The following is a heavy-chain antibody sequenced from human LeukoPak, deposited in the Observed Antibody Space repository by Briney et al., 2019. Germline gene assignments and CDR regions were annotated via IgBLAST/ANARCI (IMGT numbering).Heavy chain of an antibody. D-gene: IGHD6-19*01. Sequence: ASVKVSCKASGYTFTSYGISWVRQAPGQGLEWMGWISAYNGNTNYAQKLQGRVTMTTDTSTSTAYMELKSLTADDTAIYYCAREPGVAAAAVPFDYWGQGTLVTVSS. CDR3: AREPGVAAAAVPFDY. CDR2: ISAYNGNT. V-gene: IGHV1-18*01. J-gene: IGHJ4*02. CDR1: GYTFTSYG.